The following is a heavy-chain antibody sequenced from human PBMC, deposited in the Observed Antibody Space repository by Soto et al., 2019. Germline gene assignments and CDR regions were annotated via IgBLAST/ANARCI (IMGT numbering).Heavy chain of an antibody. V-gene: IGHV3-7*04. CDR2: LKQDGSEK. CDR1: GVSFICYW. CDR3: ARRGDFDY. J-gene: IGHJ4*02. Sequence: GSLGLFWAASGVSFICYWKSWVRQAPREWLEGVANLKQDGSEKYYVESVKGRFTLSRDNAKNSLYLQMNSTRAGDRAVYDCARRGDFDYWGQGPVVPVSS.